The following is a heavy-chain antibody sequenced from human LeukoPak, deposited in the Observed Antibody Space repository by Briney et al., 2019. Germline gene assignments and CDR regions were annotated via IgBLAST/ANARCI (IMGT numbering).Heavy chain of an antibody. CDR3: ARMLGAYYYDSSGTLFDY. Sequence: SVKVSCKASGGTFSSYAISWVRQAPGQGLEWMGGIIPIFGTANYAQKFQGRVTITTDESTSTAYMELSSLRSEDTAVYYCARMLGAYYYDSSGTLFDYWGHGTLVTVSS. CDR1: GGTFSSYA. V-gene: IGHV1-69*05. CDR2: IIPIFGTA. J-gene: IGHJ4*01. D-gene: IGHD3-22*01.